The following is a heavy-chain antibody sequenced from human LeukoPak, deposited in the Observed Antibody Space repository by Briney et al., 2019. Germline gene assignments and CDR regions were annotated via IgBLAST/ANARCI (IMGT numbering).Heavy chain of an antibody. Sequence: PGRSLRLSCAASGFTFDGYAMHWVRQAPRKGLQWVSGITWDSDIIAYADSMKGRFTISRDNAKNSVYLQMNSLRPEDTALYYCVKIRGGTSTAFDMWGQGTPVTVSS. CDR1: GFTFDGYA. J-gene: IGHJ3*02. CDR3: VKIRGGTSTAFDM. V-gene: IGHV3-9*01. CDR2: ITWDSDII. D-gene: IGHD3-16*01.